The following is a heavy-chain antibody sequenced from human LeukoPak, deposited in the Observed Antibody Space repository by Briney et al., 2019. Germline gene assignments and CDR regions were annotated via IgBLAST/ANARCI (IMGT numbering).Heavy chain of an antibody. CDR1: GFTFSSYS. CDR3: ARSGIRGYYFDY. J-gene: IGHJ4*02. CDR2: ISSSSSYI. V-gene: IGHV3-21*01. D-gene: IGHD1-14*01. Sequence: PGGSLRLSCAASGFTFSSYSMNWVRQAPGKGVEWVSSISSSSSYIYYADSVKGRFTISRDNAKNSLYLQMNSLRAEDTAVYYCARSGIRGYYFDYWGQGTLVTVS.